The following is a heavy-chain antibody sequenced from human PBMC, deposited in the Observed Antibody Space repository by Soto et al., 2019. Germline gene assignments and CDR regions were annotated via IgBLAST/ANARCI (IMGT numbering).Heavy chain of an antibody. J-gene: IGHJ4*02. D-gene: IGHD2-2*01. V-gene: IGHV3-7*01. CDR2: IKQDGSEK. CDR1: GFTFSSYW. CDR3: AREPPGYCSSTSCYGGYYYFDY. Sequence: PGGSLRLSCAASGFTFSSYWMSWVRQAPGKGLEWVANIKQDGSEKYYVDSVKGRFTISRDNAKNSLYLQMYSLRAEDTAVYYCAREPPGYCSSTSCYGGYYYFDYWCQGTLVTVSS.